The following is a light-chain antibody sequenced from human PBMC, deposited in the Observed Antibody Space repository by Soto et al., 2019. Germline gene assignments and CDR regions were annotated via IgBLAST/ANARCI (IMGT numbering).Light chain of an antibody. J-gene: IGKJ2*01. CDR2: ATS. V-gene: IGKV1-39*01. CDR3: QQSYSVPHA. Sequence: DIQMTQSPSSLSASVGDRVTITCRASQSISTYLNWYQQRPGDVPKLLIYATSSLQSGVPSRFSGSGSGTDFTLTISSLQPEDFATYYCQQSYSVPHAFGQGTKLEI. CDR1: QSISTY.